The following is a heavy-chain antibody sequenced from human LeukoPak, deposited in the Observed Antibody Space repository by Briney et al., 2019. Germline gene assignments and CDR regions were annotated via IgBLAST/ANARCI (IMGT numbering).Heavy chain of an antibody. V-gene: IGHV1-24*01. CDR2: FDPEDGET. J-gene: IGHJ4*02. Sequence: ASVKVSCKVSGYTLTELSMHWVRQAPGKGLEWMGGFDPEDGETIYAQKFQGRVTMTEDTSTHTAYMELSSLRSEDTAVYYCATDLLQLLSGSYYFDYWGQGTLVTVSS. CDR1: GYTLTELS. D-gene: IGHD2-2*01. CDR3: ATDLLQLLSGSYYFDY.